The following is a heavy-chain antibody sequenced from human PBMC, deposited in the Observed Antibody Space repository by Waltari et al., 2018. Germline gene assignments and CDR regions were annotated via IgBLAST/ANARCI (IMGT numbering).Heavy chain of an antibody. D-gene: IGHD5-18*01. V-gene: IGHV4-61*01. CDR3: AGERGYSYGYRLYYFDY. Sequence: QVQLQESGPGLVTPSETLSLTCTVSGGSVSSGSYYWSWIRQPPGKGLEWIGYIYYSGSTNYNPSLKSRVTISVDTSKNQFSLKLSSVTAADTAVYYCAGERGYSYGYRLYYFDYWGQGTLVTVSS. J-gene: IGHJ4*02. CDR1: GGSVSSGSYY. CDR2: IYYSGST.